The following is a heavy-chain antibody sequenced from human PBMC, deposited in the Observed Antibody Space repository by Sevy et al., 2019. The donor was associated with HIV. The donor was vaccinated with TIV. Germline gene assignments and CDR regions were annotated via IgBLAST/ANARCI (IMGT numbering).Heavy chain of an antibody. CDR3: ARGYYDFWSGYYRRDAFDI. CDR1: GYTFTSYG. CDR2: ISAYNDNT. Sequence: ASVKVSCTASGYTFTSYGISWVRQAPGRGLEWMGWISAYNDNTNYAQKLQGRVTLTTDTSTSTAYMELRSLRSDDTAVYYCARGYYDFWSGYYRRDAFDIWGQGTMVTVSS. D-gene: IGHD3-3*01. V-gene: IGHV1-18*01. J-gene: IGHJ3*02.